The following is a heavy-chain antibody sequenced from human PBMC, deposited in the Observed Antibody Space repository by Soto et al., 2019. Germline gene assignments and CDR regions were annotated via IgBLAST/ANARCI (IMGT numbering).Heavy chain of an antibody. CDR1: GGSISSYY. CDR3: ARDAWDYGDAGGFDY. V-gene: IGHV4-59*01. CDR2: IYYSGST. Sequence: QVQLQESGPGLGKPSETLSLTCTVSGGSISSYYWSWIRQPPGKGLEWIGYIYYSGSTNYNPSLKMRVTISVDTSKNQVSLKLSSGTAADTAVYYCARDAWDYGDAGGFDYWGQGTMVTVSS. J-gene: IGHJ4*02. D-gene: IGHD4-17*01.